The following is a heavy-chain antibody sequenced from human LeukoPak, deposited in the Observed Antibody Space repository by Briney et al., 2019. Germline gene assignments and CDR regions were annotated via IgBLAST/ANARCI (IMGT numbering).Heavy chain of an antibody. D-gene: IGHD3-3*01. CDR1: GFTFSSYG. CDR3: ARDLSYGFLEWSQVYYFDY. V-gene: IGHV3-48*01. Sequence: GGSLRLSCAASGFTFSSYGMHWVRQAPGKGLEWVSYISSSSSTIYYADSVKGRFTISRDNAKNSLYLQMNSPRAEDTAVYYCARDLSYGFLEWSQVYYFDYWGQGTLVTVSS. CDR2: ISSSSSTI. J-gene: IGHJ4*02.